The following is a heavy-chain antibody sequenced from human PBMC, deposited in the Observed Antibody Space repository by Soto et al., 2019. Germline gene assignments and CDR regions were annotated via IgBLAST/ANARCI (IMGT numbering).Heavy chain of an antibody. D-gene: IGHD2-2*01. V-gene: IGHV1-3*01. Sequence: ASVKVSCKASGYTFTSYAMHWVRQAPGQRLEWMGWINAGNGNTKYSQKFQGRVTITRDTSASTAYMELSSLRSEDTAVYYCARDIVVVPAAMGIFDDWGQGTLVTVSS. CDR2: INAGNGNT. CDR1: GYTFTSYA. J-gene: IGHJ4*02. CDR3: ARDIVVVPAAMGIFDD.